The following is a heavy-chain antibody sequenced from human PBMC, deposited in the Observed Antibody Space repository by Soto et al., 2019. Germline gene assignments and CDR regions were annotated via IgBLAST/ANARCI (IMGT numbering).Heavy chain of an antibody. CDR3: ARDGIAARPRAWFDP. CDR1: GGTFSSYA. Sequence: QVQLVQSGAEVKKPGSSVKVSCEASGGTFSSYAISWVRQAPGQGLEWMGGIIHIFGTAIYAQKFQGRVTSTADESTRTAYMELSSLRSEDTAVYYCARDGIAARPRAWFDPWGQGTLVTVSS. D-gene: IGHD6-6*01. V-gene: IGHV1-69*12. CDR2: IIHIFGTA. J-gene: IGHJ5*02.